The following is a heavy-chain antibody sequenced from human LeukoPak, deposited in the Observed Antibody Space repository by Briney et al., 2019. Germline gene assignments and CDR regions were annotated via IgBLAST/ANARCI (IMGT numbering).Heavy chain of an antibody. CDR3: ARDLGGLYYDTSGTDY. Sequence: PSETLSLTCTASGGSISSYYWSWIRQPAGKGLEWIGRIFGSGSTNYNPSLWGRVTMSVDTSKNQVSLNLSSVTAADTAVYYCARDLGGLYYDTSGTDYWGQGTLVTVTS. CDR1: GGSISSYY. V-gene: IGHV4-4*07. CDR2: IFGSGST. D-gene: IGHD3-22*01. J-gene: IGHJ4*02.